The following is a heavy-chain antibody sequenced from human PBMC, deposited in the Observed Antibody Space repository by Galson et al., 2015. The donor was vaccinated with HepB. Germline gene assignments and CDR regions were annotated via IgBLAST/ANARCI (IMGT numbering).Heavy chain of an antibody. J-gene: IGHJ6*03. Sequence: SLRLSCAASGFTLSSYAMHWVRQAPGKGLEWVAVIWYDGSNKYYADSVKGRFTISRDNSKNTLYLQMNSLRAEDTAVYYCATYYDFWSGYEGNMDVWGKGTTVTVSS. CDR3: ATYYDFWSGYEGNMDV. D-gene: IGHD3-3*01. CDR2: IWYDGSNK. V-gene: IGHV3-33*08. CDR1: GFTLSSYA.